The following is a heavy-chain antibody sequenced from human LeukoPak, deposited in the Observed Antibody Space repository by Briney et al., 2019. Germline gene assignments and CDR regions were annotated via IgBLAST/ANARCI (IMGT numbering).Heavy chain of an antibody. V-gene: IGHV1-69*13. CDR3: ARDDLYCSGGSCQAFDY. CDR2: IIPIFGTA. J-gene: IGHJ4*02. CDR1: GGTFSSYA. D-gene: IGHD2-15*01. Sequence: SVKVSCKASGGTFSSYAISWVRQAPGQGLKWMGGIIPIFGTANYAQKFQGRVTITADESTSTAYMELSSLRSEDTAVYYCARDDLYCSGGSCQAFDYWGQGTLVTVSS.